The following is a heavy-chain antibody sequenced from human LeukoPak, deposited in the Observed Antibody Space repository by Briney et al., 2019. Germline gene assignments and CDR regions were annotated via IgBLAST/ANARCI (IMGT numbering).Heavy chain of an antibody. D-gene: IGHD2-15*01. V-gene: IGHV3-74*01. Sequence: GGSLRLSCAASGFTFSSYWMHWVRQAPGKGLVWVSRINGDGSSTGYADSVKGRFTISRDNAKNTLYLQMNSLRAEDTAVYYCARDRSGPFDYWGQGTLVTVSS. J-gene: IGHJ4*02. CDR2: INGDGSST. CDR3: ARDRSGPFDY. CDR1: GFTFSSYW.